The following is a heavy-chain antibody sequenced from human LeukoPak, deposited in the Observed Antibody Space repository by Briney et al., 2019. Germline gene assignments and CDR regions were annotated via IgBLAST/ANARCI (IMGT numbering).Heavy chain of an antibody. V-gene: IGHV3-53*01. CDR3: ARTNPVYGDYDY. J-gene: IGHJ4*02. CDR1: GFTVTDNY. CDR2: VYPDGRT. D-gene: IGHD4-17*01. Sequence: PGGSLRLSCAVSGFTVTDNYMSWVRQAPGKGLQWVSVVYPDGRTYYADSVKGRFTISRDNSRNTLLLQLNSLRADDTAVYYCARTNPVYGDYDYWGQGTLVTASS.